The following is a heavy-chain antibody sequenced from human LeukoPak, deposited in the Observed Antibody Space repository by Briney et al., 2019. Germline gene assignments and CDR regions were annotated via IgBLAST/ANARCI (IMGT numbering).Heavy chain of an antibody. Sequence: PGGSLRLSCAASGFTFSSYWMSWVRQAPGKGLEWVANIKQDGSEKYYVDSVKGRFTISRDNAKNSLYLQMNSLRAEDTAVYYCARDTLYSSGWYGYYYYMDVWGKGTTVTISS. CDR2: IKQDGSEK. CDR3: ARDTLYSSGWYGYYYYMDV. CDR1: GFTFSSYW. V-gene: IGHV3-7*01. D-gene: IGHD6-19*01. J-gene: IGHJ6*03.